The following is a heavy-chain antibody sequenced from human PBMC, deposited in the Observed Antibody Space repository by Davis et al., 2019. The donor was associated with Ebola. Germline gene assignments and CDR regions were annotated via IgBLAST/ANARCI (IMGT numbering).Heavy chain of an antibody. V-gene: IGHV3-74*01. J-gene: IGHJ5*02. Sequence: GESLKISCAASGFSFSSHWIHWVRQAPGKGLVWVSRINGDGSSTSYADSVKGRFTISRDNAKNTLYLQMNTLRAEDTAVYYCAKDPARLRDNWFDPWGQGTLVTVSS. D-gene: IGHD2-21*02. CDR2: INGDGSST. CDR3: AKDPARLRDNWFDP. CDR1: GFSFSSHW.